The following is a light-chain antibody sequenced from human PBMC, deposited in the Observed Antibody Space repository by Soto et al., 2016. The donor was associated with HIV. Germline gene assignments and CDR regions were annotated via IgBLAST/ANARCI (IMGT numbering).Light chain of an antibody. J-gene: IGLJ3*02. V-gene: IGLV3-21*03. CDR2: DDS. CDR1: NLGSKS. Sequence: SYVLTQPTSVSVAPGKTARITCGGDNLGSKSVHWYQQKPGQAPVLVVYDDSDRPSGIPERFSGSNSGNTATLTISRVEAGDEADYYCQVWGSTSDPWVFGGGTKLTVL. CDR3: QVWGSTSDPWV.